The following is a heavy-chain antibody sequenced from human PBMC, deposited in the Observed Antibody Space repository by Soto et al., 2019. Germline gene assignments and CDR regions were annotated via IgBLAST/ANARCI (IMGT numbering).Heavy chain of an antibody. Sequence: TLSLTCTVSGGSISSGGYYWSWIRQHPGKGLEWIGYIYYSGSTYYNPPLKSRVTISVDTSKNQFSLKLSSVTAADTAVYYCARDSYQLLYFIWGQGTLVTVSS. CDR3: ARDSYQLLYFI. D-gene: IGHD2-2*02. CDR2: IYYSGST. J-gene: IGHJ4*02. CDR1: GGSISSGGYY. V-gene: IGHV4-31*03.